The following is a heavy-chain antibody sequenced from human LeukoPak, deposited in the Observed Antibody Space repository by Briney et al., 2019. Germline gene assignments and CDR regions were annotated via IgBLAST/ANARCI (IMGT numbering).Heavy chain of an antibody. J-gene: IGHJ4*02. Sequence: GESMKISCKGSENSIYTYGIGWGRQMSGKRVGRMGEIYPGDSDTRSSPSFQGQVTISADKSISTAYLQWSSLKASDTAMYYCARHSRVGSTWTHFDYWGRGTLVTVSS. D-gene: IGHD3/OR15-3a*01. V-gene: IGHV5-51*01. CDR3: ARHSRVGSTWTHFDY. CDR2: IYPGDSDT. CDR1: ENSIYTYG.